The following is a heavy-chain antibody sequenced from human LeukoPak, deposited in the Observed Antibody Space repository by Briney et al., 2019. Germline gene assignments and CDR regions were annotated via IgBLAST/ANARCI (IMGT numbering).Heavy chain of an antibody. CDR1: GYTFTDYL. D-gene: IGHD1-26*01. V-gene: IGHV1-2*06. Sequence: ASVKVSCKASGYTFTDYLIHWVRQAPGQGLEWMGRINPGSADTYLAQSFQDRVTVTSDMSIGTAYMELSGLTSDDTAVYYCARNLSSTDHWEFDHWGQGTLVTVSS. J-gene: IGHJ4*02. CDR2: INPGSADT. CDR3: ARNLSSTDHWEFDH.